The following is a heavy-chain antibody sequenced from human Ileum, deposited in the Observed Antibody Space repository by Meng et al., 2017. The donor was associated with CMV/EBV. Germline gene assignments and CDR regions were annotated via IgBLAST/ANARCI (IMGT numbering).Heavy chain of an antibody. CDR3: ARDRSYCSSTSCQGRDFDY. J-gene: IGHJ4*02. Sequence: TFGSYSKNWVRHAPGQALEWVLASSSSSSHIYDAASVKGRFTISRAHATNALYLKMNSLRAEDTAVYYCARDRSYCSSTSCQGRDFDYWGQGTLVTVSS. CDR2: SSSSSSHI. CDR1: TFGSYS. V-gene: IGHV3-21*01. D-gene: IGHD2-2*01.